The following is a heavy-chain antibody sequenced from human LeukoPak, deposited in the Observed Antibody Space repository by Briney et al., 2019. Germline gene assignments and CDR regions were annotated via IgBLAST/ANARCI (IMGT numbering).Heavy chain of an antibody. CDR1: GGSISSSSYY. D-gene: IGHD3-10*01. V-gene: IGHV4-39*07. CDR2: IYYSGST. J-gene: IGHJ4*02. Sequence: SETLSLTCTVSGGSISSSSYYWGWIRQPPGKGLEWIGSIYYSGSTYYNPSLKSRVTISVDTSKNQFSLKLSSVTAADTAVYYCAREPRLGSGGYWGQGTLVTVSS. CDR3: AREPRLGSGGY.